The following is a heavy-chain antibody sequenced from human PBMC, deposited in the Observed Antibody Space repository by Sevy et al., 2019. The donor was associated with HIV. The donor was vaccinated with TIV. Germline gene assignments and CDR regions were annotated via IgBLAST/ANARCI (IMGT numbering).Heavy chain of an antibody. J-gene: IGHJ4*02. V-gene: IGHV4-61*02. CDR3: ARADGDGYNYGYFDS. D-gene: IGHD5-12*01. CDR2: IFPSGGS. CDR1: GGSIRSGRYY. Sequence: SETLSLTCTVSGGSIRSGRYYWTWIRQPAGKGLEWVGRIFPSGGSDFNPSMMSRVSMSIDTSKKQFSLRLTSVTAADTAIYYCARADGDGYNYGYFDSWGPGTLVTVSS.